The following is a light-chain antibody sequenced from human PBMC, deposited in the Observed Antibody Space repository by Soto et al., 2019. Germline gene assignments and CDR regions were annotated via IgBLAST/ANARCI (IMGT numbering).Light chain of an antibody. Sequence: QSALTQPASVSGSPGQSITISCIGTSSDVGGYNYVSWYQQHPGKAPKLMIYEVSNRPSGVSNRFSGSKSGNTASLTISGLQAEDEADYYCSSYTSSSTPQVFGTGTKGTVL. V-gene: IGLV2-14*01. J-gene: IGLJ1*01. CDR3: SSYTSSSTPQV. CDR1: SSDVGGYNY. CDR2: EVS.